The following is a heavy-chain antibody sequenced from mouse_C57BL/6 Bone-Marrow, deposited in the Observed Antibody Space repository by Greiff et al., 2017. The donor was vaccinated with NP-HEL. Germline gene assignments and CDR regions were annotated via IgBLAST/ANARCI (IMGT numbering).Heavy chain of an antibody. V-gene: IGHV1-69*01. CDR1: GYTFTSYW. D-gene: IGHD1-1*01. J-gene: IGHJ3*01. CDR3: ARDYWGGY. Sequence: VKLQESGAELVMPGASVKLSCKASGYTFTSYWMHWVKQRPGQGLEWIGAIDPSDSYTNYNQKFKGKSTLTVDKSSSTAYMQLSSLTSEDSAVYYCARDYWGGYWGQGTLVTVSA. CDR2: IDPSDSYT.